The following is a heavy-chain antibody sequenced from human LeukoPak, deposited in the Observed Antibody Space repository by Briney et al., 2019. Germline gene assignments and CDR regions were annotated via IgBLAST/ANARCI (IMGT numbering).Heavy chain of an antibody. Sequence: PGGSLRLSCAASGFIFSNYAMTWVRQAPGKGLEWVSSISMTGGSTYYADSVKGRFTISRDNSKNTLLLKMKDLRAEDTAVYYCARDLEIVAAGWYFHLWGRGTLVIVSS. CDR3: ARDLEIVAAGWYFHL. CDR2: ISMTGGST. V-gene: IGHV3-23*01. D-gene: IGHD6-13*01. J-gene: IGHJ2*01. CDR1: GFIFSNYA.